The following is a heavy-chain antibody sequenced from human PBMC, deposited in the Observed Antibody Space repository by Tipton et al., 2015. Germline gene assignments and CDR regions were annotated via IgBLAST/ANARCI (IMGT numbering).Heavy chain of an antibody. V-gene: IGHV4-4*02. CDR1: GDSISSSNW. Sequence: TLSLTCSVSGDSISSSNWWSWVRQPPGKGLEWIGEIHHGGSTNYNPSLKSRVTMSVDTSKNQFSLHLNSVTAADTAVYYCARETRVTRQYYFDYWGQGILVTVSA. J-gene: IGHJ4*02. D-gene: IGHD4-17*01. CDR2: IHHGGST. CDR3: ARETRVTRQYYFDY.